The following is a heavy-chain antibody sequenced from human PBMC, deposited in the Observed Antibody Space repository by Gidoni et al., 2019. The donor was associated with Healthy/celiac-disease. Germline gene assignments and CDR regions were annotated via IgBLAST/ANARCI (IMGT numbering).Heavy chain of an antibody. D-gene: IGHD3-3*01. J-gene: IGHJ6*02. CDR3: ARVTYDFWSGYLYYYYGMDV. Sequence: EVQLVESGGGLVQPGGSLSLSCAASGFPFSSSWMHWVCQAPGKGLVWVSRINSEGSSTSYADSVKGRFTISRDNAKNTLYLQMNSLRAEDTAVYYCARVTYDFWSGYLYYYYGMDVWGQGTTVTVSS. CDR2: INSEGSST. CDR1: GFPFSSSW. V-gene: IGHV3-74*01.